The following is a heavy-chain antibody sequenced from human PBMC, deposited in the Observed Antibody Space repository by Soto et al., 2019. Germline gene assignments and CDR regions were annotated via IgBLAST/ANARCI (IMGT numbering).Heavy chain of an antibody. J-gene: IGHJ4*02. CDR1: GYTFSSYH. Sequence: QIQLVQSGAEVKKPGASVKVSCKASGYTFSSYHITWVRQAPGQGLEWMGWISAYNGNTNYAQNLQGRVTMTTDPSTSTASMELRSLSSAATTVYFCARDLPPVDYWGQGTLVTVSS. CDR3: ARDLPPVDY. V-gene: IGHV1-18*01. CDR2: ISAYNGNT.